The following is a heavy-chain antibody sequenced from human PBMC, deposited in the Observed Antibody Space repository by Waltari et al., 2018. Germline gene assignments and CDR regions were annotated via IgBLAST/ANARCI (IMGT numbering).Heavy chain of an antibody. Sequence: QVQLQQSGPGLVKPSQTLSLTCAISGDSVSSNSAIWNWIRQSPSRGLEWLGRTYYRAKWYSDSAVSVKSRITINPDTSKNQFSLQLNSVTPEDTAVYYCARGGFGFNAGRFDSWGRGTLVTVTS. CDR2: TYYRAKWYS. J-gene: IGHJ4*02. CDR3: ARGGFGFNAGRFDS. D-gene: IGHD3-10*01. V-gene: IGHV6-1*01. CDR1: GDSVSSNSAI.